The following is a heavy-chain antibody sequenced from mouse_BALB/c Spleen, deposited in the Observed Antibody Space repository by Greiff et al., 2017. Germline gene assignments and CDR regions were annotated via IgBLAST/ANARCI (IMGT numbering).Heavy chain of an antibody. D-gene: IGHD2-1*01. Sequence: EVKLVESGGGLVQPGGSRKLSCAASGFTFSSFGMHWVRQAPEKGLEWVAYISSGSSTIYYADTVKGRFTISRDNPKNTLFLQMTSLRSEDTAMYYCARSGGGNYLYFDYWGQGTTLTVSS. J-gene: IGHJ2*01. CDR3: ARSGGGNYLYFDY. CDR1: GFTFSSFG. V-gene: IGHV5-17*02. CDR2: ISSGSSTI.